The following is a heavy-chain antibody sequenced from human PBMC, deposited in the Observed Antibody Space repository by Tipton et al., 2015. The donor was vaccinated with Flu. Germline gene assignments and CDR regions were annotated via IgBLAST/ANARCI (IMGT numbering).Heavy chain of an antibody. CDR2: ISSSGSTI. Sequence: SLRLSCAASGFTFSSYEMNWVRQAPGKGLEWVSYISSSGSTIYYADSVKGRFTISRDNAKNSLYLQMNSLRAEDTAVYYCARAKKVVVPVNWFDPWGQGTLVTVSS. D-gene: IGHD2-15*01. CDR1: GFTFSSYE. CDR3: ARAKKVVVPVNWFDP. J-gene: IGHJ5*02. V-gene: IGHV3-48*03.